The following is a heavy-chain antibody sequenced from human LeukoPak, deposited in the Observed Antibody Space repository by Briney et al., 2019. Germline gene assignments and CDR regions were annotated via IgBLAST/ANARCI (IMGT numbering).Heavy chain of an antibody. D-gene: IGHD3-22*01. V-gene: IGHV3-21*01. CDR3: ARDFSSGDY. CDR1: GFTFSSYA. CDR2: ISTTPSFT. Sequence: GGSLRLSCAASGFTFSSYAMNWVRQAPGKGLEWVSSISTTPSFTYYADSVKGRFTISRDNAKNSLFLQMNSLRVEDTAVYYCARDFSSGDYWGQGTLVTVSS. J-gene: IGHJ4*02.